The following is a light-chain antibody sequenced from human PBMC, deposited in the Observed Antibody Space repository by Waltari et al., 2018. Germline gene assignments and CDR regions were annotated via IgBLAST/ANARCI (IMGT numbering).Light chain of an antibody. V-gene: IGKV1-5*03. CDR3: QKYKSYPYT. CDR2: KAS. J-gene: IGKJ2*01. Sequence: DIQMTQSPSTLSASVGERATISCRASQSLSRCLGWYQQKPGKAPNLLIYKASNIETGVPSRCSGSGSRTEFTLTISRLEPDDFATYYCQKYKSYPYTFGQGTKLEIK. CDR1: QSLSRC.